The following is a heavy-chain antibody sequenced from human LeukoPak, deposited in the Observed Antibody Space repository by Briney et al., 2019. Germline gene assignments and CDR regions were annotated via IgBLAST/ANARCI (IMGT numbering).Heavy chain of an antibody. V-gene: IGHV3-66*01. D-gene: IGHD3-16*01. CDR3: AIYSYASK. Sequence: GGSLRLSCAASGFTVGNNYMSWVRQAPGKGLEWVSVIYSGGSTYYADSVKGRFTISRDNSKNTLYLQMNSLRVEDTAVYYCAIYSYASKWGQGTLVTVSS. CDR2: IYSGGST. CDR1: GFTVGNNY. J-gene: IGHJ1*01.